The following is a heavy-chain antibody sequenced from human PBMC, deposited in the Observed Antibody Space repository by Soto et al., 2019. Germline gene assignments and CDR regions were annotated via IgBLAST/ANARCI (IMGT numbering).Heavy chain of an antibody. Sequence: QVQLVQSGAEVKKPGASVKVSCKASGYTFTSYGISWVRQAPGQGLEWMGWISAYNGNTNYAQKLQGRVTRTTDTPTSTGYMELRSLGSDDTAVYYCARETGTTAVDYWGQGTLVTVSS. D-gene: IGHD1-1*01. CDR2: ISAYNGNT. V-gene: IGHV1-18*01. J-gene: IGHJ4*02. CDR3: ARETGTTAVDY. CDR1: GYTFTSYG.